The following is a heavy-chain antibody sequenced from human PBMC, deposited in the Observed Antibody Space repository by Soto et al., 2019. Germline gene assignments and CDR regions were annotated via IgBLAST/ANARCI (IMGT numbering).Heavy chain of an antibody. CDR3: ARNLAVAGIGIDY. Sequence: GGSLRLSCAASGFTFSSYAMHWVRQAPGKGLEWVAVISYDGSNKYYADSVKGRFTISRDNSKNTLYLQMNSLRAEDTAVYYCARNLAVAGIGIDYWGQGTLVTVPQ. V-gene: IGHV3-30-3*01. CDR2: ISYDGSNK. CDR1: GFTFSSYA. J-gene: IGHJ4*02. D-gene: IGHD6-19*01.